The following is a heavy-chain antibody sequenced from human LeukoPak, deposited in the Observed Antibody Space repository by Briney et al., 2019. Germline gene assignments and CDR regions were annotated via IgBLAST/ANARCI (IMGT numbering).Heavy chain of an antibody. CDR2: ICYSETT. CDR1: GGSISSSGYC. CDR3: TRHLGGSSWIDY. V-gene: IGHV4-39*01. Sequence: SETLSLTCTVSGGSISSSGYCWGWIRQPPGKGLEWIGNICYSETTYYSPSLKSRVTISVDTSKKQFSLKLNSVTAADTAVYYCTRHLGGSSWIDYWGQGTLVTVSS. D-gene: IGHD6-13*01. J-gene: IGHJ4*02.